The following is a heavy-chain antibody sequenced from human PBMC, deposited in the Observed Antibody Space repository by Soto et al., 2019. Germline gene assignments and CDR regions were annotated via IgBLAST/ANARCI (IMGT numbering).Heavy chain of an antibody. Sequence: SVNVSCKASGVTFSSYAITWVRQAPGQGLEWMGWIIPIFSTANYAQKFQGRVTITADESTSTAYMELSSLRSEERAVYYCARSPGYSSSWYDAFDIWGQGTMVTVSS. CDR2: IIPIFSTA. J-gene: IGHJ3*02. CDR1: GVTFSSYA. D-gene: IGHD6-13*01. V-gene: IGHV1-69*13. CDR3: ARSPGYSSSWYDAFDI.